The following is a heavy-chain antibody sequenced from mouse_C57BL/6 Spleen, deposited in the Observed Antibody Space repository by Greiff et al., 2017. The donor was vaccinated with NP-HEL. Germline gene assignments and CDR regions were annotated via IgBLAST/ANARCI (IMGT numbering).Heavy chain of an antibody. CDR2: INPNNGGT. J-gene: IGHJ4*01. Sequence: EVQLHQSGPELVKPGASVKISCKASGYTFTDYYMNWVKQSHGKSLEWIGDINPNNGGTSYNQKFKGKATLTVDKSSSTAYMELRSLTSEDSAVYYCARSSNYVGDAMDYWGQGTSVTVSS. D-gene: IGHD2-5*01. V-gene: IGHV1-26*01. CDR3: ARSSNYVGDAMDY. CDR1: GYTFTDYY.